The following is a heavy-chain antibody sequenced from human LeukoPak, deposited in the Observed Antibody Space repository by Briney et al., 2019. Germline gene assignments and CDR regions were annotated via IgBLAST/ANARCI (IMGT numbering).Heavy chain of an antibody. Sequence: RGSLKLSCAASGVSLSSYAMSWGRPAPGKGVGRVSSISGSGDNTYYAESVKGRFTISRDNSKNTLFLQMSSLRAEDTAVFYCAKRSGYTTGWFFDFCGQGTLVTASS. D-gene: IGHD6-19*01. CDR2: ISGSGDNT. J-gene: IGHJ4*02. V-gene: IGHV3-23*01. CDR1: GVSLSSYA. CDR3: AKRSGYTTGWFFDF.